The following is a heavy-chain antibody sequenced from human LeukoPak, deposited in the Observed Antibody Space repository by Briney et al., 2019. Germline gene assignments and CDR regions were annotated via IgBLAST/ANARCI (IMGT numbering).Heavy chain of an antibody. CDR2: IWYDGSND. CDR3: ARGHEDHSSSDAFDI. Sequence: PGGSLRLSCAASGFTFSNYGMHWVRQAPGKGLEWVAVIWYDGSNDYYADSVKGRFTISRDNSKNTLFLQMNSLRAEDTAVYYCARGHEDHSSSDAFDIWGQGTMVTVSS. CDR1: GFTFSNYG. D-gene: IGHD6-6*01. J-gene: IGHJ3*02. V-gene: IGHV3-33*01.